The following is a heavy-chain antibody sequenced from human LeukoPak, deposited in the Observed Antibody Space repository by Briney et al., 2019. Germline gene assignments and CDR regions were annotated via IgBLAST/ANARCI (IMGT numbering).Heavy chain of an antibody. J-gene: IGHJ4*02. CDR3: ATKGGDY. CDR1: GFTFSNYW. D-gene: IGHD3-16*01. Sequence: PGGSLRLSCAASGFTFSNYWMSWVRQAPGKGLEWVANIKQDRSEKYYVDSVKGRFTISRDNAKNSLYLQMNSLRVEDTAVYYCATKGGDYWGQGTLVTVSS. V-gene: IGHV3-7*01. CDR2: IKQDRSEK.